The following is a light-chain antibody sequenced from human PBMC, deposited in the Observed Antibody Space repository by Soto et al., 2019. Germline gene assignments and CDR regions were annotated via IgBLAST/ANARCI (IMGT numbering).Light chain of an antibody. V-gene: IGKV3-20*01. CDR2: GAS. J-gene: IGKJ5*01. CDR1: QSVSIN. Sequence: ENVLTQSPATLSVSPGERATLSCRASQSVSINLAWYQQKPGQPPRLLIYGASSRATGIPDRFSGSGSGTDFTLTISRLEPEDFAVFYCQHYDSLPITFGQGTRLEI. CDR3: QHYDSLPIT.